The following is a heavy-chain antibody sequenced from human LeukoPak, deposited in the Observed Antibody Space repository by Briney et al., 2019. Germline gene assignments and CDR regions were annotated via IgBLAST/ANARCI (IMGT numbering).Heavy chain of an antibody. D-gene: IGHD3-22*01. V-gene: IGHV3-23*01. CDR2: ISGSGGST. Sequence: PGGSLRLSCAASRFTFSSYAMSWVRQAPGKGLEWVSSISGSGGSTYYADSVKGRFTISRDNSKNTLYLQMNSLRAEDTAVYYCAKSSHYDSSGFYREYYFDYWGQGTLVTVSS. CDR1: RFTFSSYA. J-gene: IGHJ4*02. CDR3: AKSSHYDSSGFYREYYFDY.